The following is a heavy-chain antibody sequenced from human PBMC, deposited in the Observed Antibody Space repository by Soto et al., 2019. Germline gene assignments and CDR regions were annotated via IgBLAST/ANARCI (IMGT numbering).Heavy chain of an antibody. Sequence: EVQLLESGGGLVQPGGSLRLSCAASGFTFSSYAMSWVRQAPGKGLEWVSAISGSGGSTYYADSVKGRFTISRDNSKNTLYLQMNSLRAEYTAVYYCAKEGQYDSSGYYKAGLPRNYFAYWGQGTLVTVSS. V-gene: IGHV3-23*01. D-gene: IGHD3-22*01. CDR2: ISGSGGST. CDR3: AKEGQYDSSGYYKAGLPRNYFAY. J-gene: IGHJ4*02. CDR1: GFTFSSYA.